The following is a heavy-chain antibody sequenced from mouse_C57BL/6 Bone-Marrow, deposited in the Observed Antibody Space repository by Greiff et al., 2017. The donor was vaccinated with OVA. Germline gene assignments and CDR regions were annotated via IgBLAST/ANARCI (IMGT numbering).Heavy chain of an antibody. V-gene: IGHV10-1*01. D-gene: IGHD3-3*01. CDR2: IRSKSNNYAT. CDR1: GFSFNTYA. Sequence: EVQLQESGGGLVQPKGSLKLSCAASGFSFNTYAMNWVRQAPGKGLEWVARIRSKSNNYATYYADSVKDRFTISRDDSESMLYLQMNDLKAVDTAMCYCVRQGRGYFDVWGQGTTLTVSS. CDR3: VRQGRGYFDV. J-gene: IGHJ2*01.